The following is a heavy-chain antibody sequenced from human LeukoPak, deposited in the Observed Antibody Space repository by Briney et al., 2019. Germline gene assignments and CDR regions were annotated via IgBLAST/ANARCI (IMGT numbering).Heavy chain of an antibody. V-gene: IGHV3-30*02. CDR2: IRYDGSKK. Sequence: PGGSLRLSCAASEFPFNSSGMHWARQAPGKGLEWVAVIRYDGSKKFYADSVKGRFTISRDNSKNTLYLQVSSLRAEDTAVYYCAKDRIVSRMVRGVIDYWGQGTLVTVSS. J-gene: IGHJ4*02. CDR1: EFPFNSSG. CDR3: AKDRIVSRMVRGVIDY. D-gene: IGHD3-10*01.